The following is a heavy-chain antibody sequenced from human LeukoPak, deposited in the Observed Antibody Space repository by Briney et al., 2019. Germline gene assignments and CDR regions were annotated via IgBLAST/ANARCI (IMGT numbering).Heavy chain of an antibody. V-gene: IGHV4-31*03. CDR2: IYYSGST. Sequence: PSETLSLTCTVSGGSISSGGYYWSWIRQHPGKGLEWIVYIYYSGSTYYNPSLKSRVTISVDTSKNQFSLKLSSVTAADTAVYYCARGKAYCGGDCYYWFDPWGQGTLVTVSS. CDR3: ARGKAYCGGDCYYWFDP. CDR1: GGSISSGGYY. D-gene: IGHD2-21*02. J-gene: IGHJ5*02.